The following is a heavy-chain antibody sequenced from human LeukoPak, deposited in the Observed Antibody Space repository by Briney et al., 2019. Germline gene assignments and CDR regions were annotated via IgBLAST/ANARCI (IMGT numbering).Heavy chain of an antibody. J-gene: IGHJ4*02. V-gene: IGHV3-21*01. CDR3: ARDWNYYDSSGYPIDY. CDR2: ISSSSSYI. Sequence: ETLSLTCAVYGGSFSGYYWSWVRQAPGKGLEWVSSISSSSSYIYYADSVKGRFTISRDNAKNSLYLQMNSLRAEDTAVYYCARDWNYYDSSGYPIDYWGQGTLVTVSS. D-gene: IGHD3-22*01. CDR1: GGSFSGYY.